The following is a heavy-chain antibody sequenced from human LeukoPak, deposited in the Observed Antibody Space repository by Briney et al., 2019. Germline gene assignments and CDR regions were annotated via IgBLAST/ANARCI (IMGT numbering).Heavy chain of an antibody. CDR1: GGTFSSYA. Sequence: SVKVSCKASGGTFSSYAISWVRQAPGQGLEWMGGIIPIFGTANHAQKFQGRVTITADESTSTVYMELSSLRYEDTAVYYCARGIGYYDFWSGYYFDYWGQGTLVTVAS. D-gene: IGHD3-3*01. CDR2: IIPIFGTA. CDR3: ARGIGYYDFWSGYYFDY. J-gene: IGHJ4*02. V-gene: IGHV1-69*13.